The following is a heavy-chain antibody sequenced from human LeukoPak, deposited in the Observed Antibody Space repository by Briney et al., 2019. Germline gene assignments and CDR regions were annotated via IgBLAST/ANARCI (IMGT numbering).Heavy chain of an antibody. CDR3: AREASGIGTKLYFDY. Sequence: ASVRVSCKASRYTFTGYYMHWVRQAPGQGLEWMGRINPNSGGTNYAQKFQGRVTMTRDTSISTAYMELSRLRSGDKAVYYYAREASGIGTKLYFDYWGQGPLVTVSS. V-gene: IGHV1-2*06. CDR1: RYTFTGYY. CDR2: INPNSGGT. D-gene: IGHD1-14*01. J-gene: IGHJ4*02.